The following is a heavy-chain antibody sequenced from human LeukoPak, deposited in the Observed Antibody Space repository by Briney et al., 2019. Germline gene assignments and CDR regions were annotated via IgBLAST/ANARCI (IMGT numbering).Heavy chain of an antibody. J-gene: IGHJ4*02. V-gene: IGHV1-2*02. CDR3: ARNSQYGSGSYSIDY. Sequence: ASVKVSCKASGYTFTSYYMHWVRQAPGQGLEWMGWINPNSGGTNYAQKFQGRVTMTRDTSISTAYMELSRLRSDDTAVYYCARNSQYGSGSYSIDYWGQGTLVTVSS. CDR1: GYTFTSYY. D-gene: IGHD3-10*01. CDR2: INPNSGGT.